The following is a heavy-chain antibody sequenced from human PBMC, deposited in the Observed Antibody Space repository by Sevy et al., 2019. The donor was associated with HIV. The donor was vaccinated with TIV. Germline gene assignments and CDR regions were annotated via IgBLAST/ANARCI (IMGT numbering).Heavy chain of an antibody. Sequence: GESLKISCKGSGYSFSSHWIGWVRQMPGRGLEWMGIIYPGDSDIRYSPSFQGQVTLSAATSIDTAYLQWSSLKASDTAVYYSARFPPTVTTGNYYYYGMDVWGQGTTVTVSS. CDR3: ARFPPTVTTGNYYYYGMDV. CDR2: IYPGDSDI. J-gene: IGHJ6*02. CDR1: GYSFSSHW. V-gene: IGHV5-51*01. D-gene: IGHD4-17*01.